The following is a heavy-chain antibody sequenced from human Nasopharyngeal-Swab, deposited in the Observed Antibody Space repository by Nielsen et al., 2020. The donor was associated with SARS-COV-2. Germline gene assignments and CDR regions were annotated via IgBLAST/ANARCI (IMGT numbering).Heavy chain of an antibody. CDR3: AIDNSGQDY. CDR2: ISGSGGST. D-gene: IGHD2-15*01. V-gene: IGHV3-23*01. J-gene: IGHJ4*02. Sequence: WIRQPPGKGLEWVSAISGSGGSTYYADSVKGRFTISRDNSKNTLYLQMNSLRAEDTAVYYCAIDNSGQDYWGQGTLVTVSS.